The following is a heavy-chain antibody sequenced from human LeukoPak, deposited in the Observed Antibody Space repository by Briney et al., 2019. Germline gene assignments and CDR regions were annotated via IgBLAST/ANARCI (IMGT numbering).Heavy chain of an antibody. V-gene: IGHV1-69*06. CDR2: IIPIFGTA. Sequence: ASVKVSCKASGGTFSSYAISWVRQAPGQGLEWMGGIIPIFGTANYAQKFQGRVTITADKSTSTAYVELSSLRSEDTAVYYCARDAGAYCGGDCAPRDWFDPWGQGTLVTVSS. D-gene: IGHD2-21*02. J-gene: IGHJ5*02. CDR3: ARDAGAYCGGDCAPRDWFDP. CDR1: GGTFSSYA.